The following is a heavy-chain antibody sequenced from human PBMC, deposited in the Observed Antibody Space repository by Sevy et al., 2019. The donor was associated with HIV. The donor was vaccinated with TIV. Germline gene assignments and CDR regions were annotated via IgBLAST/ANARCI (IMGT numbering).Heavy chain of an antibody. V-gene: IGHV4-59*01. CDR3: AREDRYCSGGSCYPLYFDY. D-gene: IGHD2-15*01. Sequence: SETLSLTCTVSGGSISSYYWSWIRQPPGKGLEWIGYIYYSGSTNYNPSLKSRVTMSVDTSKNQFSLKLSSVTAADTAVYYCAREDRYCSGGSCYPLYFDYWGQGTLVTVSS. J-gene: IGHJ4*02. CDR2: IYYSGST. CDR1: GGSISSYY.